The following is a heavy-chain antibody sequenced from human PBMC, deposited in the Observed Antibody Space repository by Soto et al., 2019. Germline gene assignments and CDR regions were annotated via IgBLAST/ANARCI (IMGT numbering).Heavy chain of an antibody. Sequence: EVQLVESGGGLVQPGGSLRLSCAASGFTVSSNYMSWVRQAPGKGLEWVSVIYSGGSTYYADSVKGRFTISRHNSKNTLYLLMNSLRAEDTAVYYCARDFRPPYGVRYFDYWGQGTLVTVCS. CDR1: GFTVSSNY. CDR3: ARDFRPPYGVRYFDY. D-gene: IGHD4-17*01. CDR2: IYSGGST. V-gene: IGHV3-53*04. J-gene: IGHJ4*02.